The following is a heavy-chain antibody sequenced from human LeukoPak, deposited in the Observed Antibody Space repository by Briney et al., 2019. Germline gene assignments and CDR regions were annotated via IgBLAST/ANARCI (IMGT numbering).Heavy chain of an antibody. Sequence: SETLSLTCTVSGGSISSSSYYWGWIRQPPGKGLEWIGSIYYSGSAYYNPSLKSRVTISADTSKNQFSLNLSSVTAADTAVYYCARMYYYDSSGYYDAFDIWGQGTMVTVSS. CDR3: ARMYYYDSSGYYDAFDI. J-gene: IGHJ3*02. V-gene: IGHV4-39*01. CDR1: GGSISSSSYY. D-gene: IGHD3-22*01. CDR2: IYYSGSA.